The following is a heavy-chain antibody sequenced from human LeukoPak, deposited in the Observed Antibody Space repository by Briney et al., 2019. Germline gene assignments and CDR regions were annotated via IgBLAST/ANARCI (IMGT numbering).Heavy chain of an antibody. CDR1: GFTFSSYE. CDR2: ISSSGSTI. CDR3: ARIIGGWFDP. V-gene: IGHV3-48*03. D-gene: IGHD3-10*01. J-gene: IGHJ5*02. Sequence: GGSLRLSCAASGFTFSSYEMNWVRQAPGKGPEWVSYISSSGSTIYYADSVKGRFTISRDNAKNSLYLQMNSLRDEDTAVYFCARIIGGWFDPWGQGTLVTVSS.